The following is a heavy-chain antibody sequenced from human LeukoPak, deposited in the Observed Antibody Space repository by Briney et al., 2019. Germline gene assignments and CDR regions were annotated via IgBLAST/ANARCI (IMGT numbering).Heavy chain of an antibody. J-gene: IGHJ4*02. CDR1: GFTFSSYA. V-gene: IGHV3-48*01. CDR3: ARVPRGTLSGDFEY. CDR2: ISSSSSTI. Sequence: GGSLRLSCAASGFTFSSYAMNWVRQAPGKGLEWVSYISSSSSTIYYADSVKGRFTISRDNAKNSLYLQMNSLRAEDTAVYYCARVPRGTLSGDFEYWGQGTLVTVSS. D-gene: IGHD2-21*01.